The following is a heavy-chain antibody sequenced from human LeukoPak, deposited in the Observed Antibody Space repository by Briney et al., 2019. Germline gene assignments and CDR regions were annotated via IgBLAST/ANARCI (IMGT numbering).Heavy chain of an antibody. CDR2: TRNKAKSYTT. V-gene: IGHV3-72*01. CDR3: AKEHIVVVGRFDF. D-gene: IGHD2-21*01. CDR1: GFTFSDHY. Sequence: PGGSLRLSCAASGFTFSDHYMDWVRQAPGKGLEWVGRTRNKAKSYTTEYAASVKGRFTISRDDSKNSLYLQMNSLEAEDTAVYYCAKEHIVVVGRFDFWGQGTLVTVSS. J-gene: IGHJ4*02.